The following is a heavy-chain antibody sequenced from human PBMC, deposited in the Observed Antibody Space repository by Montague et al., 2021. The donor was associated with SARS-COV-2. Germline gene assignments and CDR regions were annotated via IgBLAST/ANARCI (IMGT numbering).Heavy chain of an antibody. CDR2: ISISDGNT. V-gene: IGHV3-23*01. Sequence: SLRFSCAASGFPFSSYAMSWVRQAPVKGLEWVSTISISDGNTYYSDSVKGRFTISRDKSKNTLYLQMNSLRAEDTAVYYCAKDRQLVGDDAFDIWGQGTMVTVSS. CDR1: GFPFSSYA. J-gene: IGHJ3*02. CDR3: AKDRQLVGDDAFDI. D-gene: IGHD6-13*01.